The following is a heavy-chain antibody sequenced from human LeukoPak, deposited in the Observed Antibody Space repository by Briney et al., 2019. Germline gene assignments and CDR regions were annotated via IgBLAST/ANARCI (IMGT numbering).Heavy chain of an antibody. D-gene: IGHD3-3*01. CDR2: VYSSGST. CDR1: GDSISRSSYF. V-gene: IGHV4-39*07. CDR3: TRDMEYPGAGFDY. J-gene: IGHJ4*02. Sequence: PSETLSLTCTVSGDSISRSSYFWAWIRQPPGKELEWIGSVYSSGSTYYNPSLRSQITISVDTSKNQFSLKLTSVAAADTAMYYCTRDMEYPGAGFDYWGQGIPVTVSS.